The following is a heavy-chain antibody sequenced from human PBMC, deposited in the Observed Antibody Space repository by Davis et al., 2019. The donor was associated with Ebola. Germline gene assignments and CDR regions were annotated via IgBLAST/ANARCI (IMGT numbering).Heavy chain of an antibody. D-gene: IGHD1-14*01. CDR3: AIGGTTGGFDY. CDR2: ISAYNGNT. Sequence: ASVKVSCKASGYTFTSYGISWVRQAPGQGLEWMGWISAYNGNTNYAQKLQGRVTMTTDTSTDTAYMELSSLRSEDTAMYYCAIGGTTGGFDYWGQGALVTVSS. V-gene: IGHV1-18*01. J-gene: IGHJ4*02. CDR1: GYTFTSYG.